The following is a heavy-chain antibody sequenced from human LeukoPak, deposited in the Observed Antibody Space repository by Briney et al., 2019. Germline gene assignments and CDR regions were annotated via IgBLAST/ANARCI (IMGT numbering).Heavy chain of an antibody. CDR3: ARGPHERSGYPDD. Sequence: SVKVSCKASGGTFSSYAISWVRQAPGQGLEWMGRIIPILGIANYAQKFQGRVTLTTDTSTSTAYMELRSLRSDDTAVYYCARGPHERSGYPDDWGQGTLVTVSS. CDR1: GGTFSSYA. J-gene: IGHJ4*02. D-gene: IGHD3-22*01. V-gene: IGHV1-69*04. CDR2: IIPILGIA.